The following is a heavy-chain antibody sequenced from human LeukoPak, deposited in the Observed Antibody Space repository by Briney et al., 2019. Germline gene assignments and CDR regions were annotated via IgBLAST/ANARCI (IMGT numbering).Heavy chain of an antibody. CDR2: ISGRGGST. V-gene: IGHV3-23*01. Sequence: GGSLRLSCAASGFTFSSYAMSWVRQAPGKGLEWVSAISGRGGSTYYADSVKGRFTISRDNSKNTLYLQMNSLRAEDTAEYYCAKILNCFDSIYAFDMWGQGTMVTVSS. J-gene: IGHJ3*02. D-gene: IGHD3-22*01. CDR1: GFTFSSYA. CDR3: AKILNCFDSIYAFDM.